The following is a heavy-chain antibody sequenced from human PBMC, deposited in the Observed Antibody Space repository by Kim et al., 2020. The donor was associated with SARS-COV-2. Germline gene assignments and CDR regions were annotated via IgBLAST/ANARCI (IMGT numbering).Heavy chain of an antibody. CDR1: GYTFTSYD. CDR2: MNPKSGNT. V-gene: IGHV1-8*01. CDR3: AGGRMTAMVFNYDYGMDV. J-gene: IGHJ6*01. Sequence: GSVKVSCKASGYTFTSYDINWVRQATGQGLEWMGWMNPKSGNTGYAQKFQGRVTMTRNTSISTAYMELSSLRSEETAVYYCAGGRMTAMVFNYDYGMDVW. D-gene: IGHD5-18*01.